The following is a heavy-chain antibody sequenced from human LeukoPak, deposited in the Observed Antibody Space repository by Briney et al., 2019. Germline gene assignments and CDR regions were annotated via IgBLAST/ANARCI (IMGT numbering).Heavy chain of an antibody. CDR2: ISYDGSNK. CDR1: GFTFSSYG. Sequence: GRSLRLSCAASGFTFSSYGMHWVRQAPGKGLEWVAVISYDGSNKYYADSVKGRFTISRDNAKNSLDLQMDSLRVEDTAVYYCAREGYNAYGLDYWGQGTLVTVSS. J-gene: IGHJ4*02. D-gene: IGHD5-12*01. V-gene: IGHV3-30*03. CDR3: AREGYNAYGLDY.